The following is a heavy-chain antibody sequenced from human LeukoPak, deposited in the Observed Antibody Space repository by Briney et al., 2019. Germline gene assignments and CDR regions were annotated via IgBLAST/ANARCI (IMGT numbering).Heavy chain of an antibody. D-gene: IGHD4-11*01. J-gene: IGHJ6*03. Sequence: ASVKVSCKASGYTFTSYDINWVRQATGQGLEWMGWMNPNSGNTGYAQKFQGRVTMTRNTSISTAYMELSSLRSEDTAVYYCARDKTTVTTYYYYYMDVWGKGTTVTVPS. CDR3: ARDKTTVTTYYYYYMDV. V-gene: IGHV1-8*01. CDR1: GYTFTSYD. CDR2: MNPNSGNT.